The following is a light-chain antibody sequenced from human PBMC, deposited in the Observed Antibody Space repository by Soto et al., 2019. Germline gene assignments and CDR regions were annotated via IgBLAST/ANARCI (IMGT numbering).Light chain of an antibody. CDR1: SSDVGGYNY. Sequence: QSALTQPASVSGSPGQSITISCTGTSSDVGGYNYVSWYQQHPGKAPKLMIYDVSNRPSGVSNRFSGSKSGNTASLTISGPQAGDEADYYCTSYTGTSTQAFGTGTKLTV. CDR3: TSYTGTSTQA. CDR2: DVS. J-gene: IGLJ1*01. V-gene: IGLV2-14*01.